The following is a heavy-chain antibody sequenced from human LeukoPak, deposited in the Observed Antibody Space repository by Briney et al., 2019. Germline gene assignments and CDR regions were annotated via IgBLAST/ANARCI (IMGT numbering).Heavy chain of an antibody. CDR1: GYTFTGYY. CDR2: INPNSGGT. V-gene: IGHV1-2*02. D-gene: IGHD5-24*01. CDR3: ARVLTQGWLQCLPLDY. J-gene: IGHJ4*02. Sequence: GASVKVSCKASGYTFTGYYMHWVRQAPGQGLEWMGWINPNSGGTNYAQKFQGRVTMTRDTSISTAYMELSRLRSDDTAVYYCARVLTQGWLQCLPLDYWGQGTLVTVSS.